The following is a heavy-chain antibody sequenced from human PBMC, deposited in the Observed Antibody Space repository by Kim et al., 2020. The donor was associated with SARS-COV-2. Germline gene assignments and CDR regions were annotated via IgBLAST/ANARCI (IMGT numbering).Heavy chain of an antibody. CDR3: ARSGPPFYFDY. D-gene: IGHD3-10*01. J-gene: IGHJ4*02. Sequence: STHYNPPPTSRVTISVDTSKTQFSLKLSSVTAADTAVYYCARSGPPFYFDYWGQGTLVTVSS. CDR2: ST. V-gene: IGHV4-39*01.